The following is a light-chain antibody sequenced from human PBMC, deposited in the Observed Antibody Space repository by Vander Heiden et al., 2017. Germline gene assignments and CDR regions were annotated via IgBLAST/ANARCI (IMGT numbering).Light chain of an antibody. CDR1: SSDVGGYNY. V-gene: IGLV2-14*03. Sequence: QSALTQPASASGSPGQSITLSCTGTSSDVGGYNYVSWYQQHPGKAPKVMIYDVSNRPSGVSNRFSGSKSGNTASLTISGLQAEDEADYYCTSYTSRTTWVFGGGTKLTVL. J-gene: IGLJ2*01. CDR3: TSYTSRTTWV. CDR2: DVS.